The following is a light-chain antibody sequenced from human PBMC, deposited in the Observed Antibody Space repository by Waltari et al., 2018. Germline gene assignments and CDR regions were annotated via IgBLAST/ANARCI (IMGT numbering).Light chain of an antibody. J-gene: IGKJ1*01. V-gene: IGKV1-5*03. CDR1: QSITNC. CDR2: RAS. CDR3: QQYDNYWT. Sequence: EIQMTQSRSTMPASVVDRVTITCRASQSITNCLAWYQQKPGKAPKLLIYRASNLESGVPSRFSGSGSGTEFTLTISSLQPDDFATYYCQQYDNYWTFGQGTKVEIK.